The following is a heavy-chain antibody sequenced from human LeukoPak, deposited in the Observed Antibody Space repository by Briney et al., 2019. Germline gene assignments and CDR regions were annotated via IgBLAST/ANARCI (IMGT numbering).Heavy chain of an antibody. CDR1: GGTFSSYA. V-gene: IGHV1-69*13. J-gene: IGHJ6*02. CDR3: ARDPSGYSSSSRSWYYGMDV. Sequence: SVKVSCKASGGTFSSYAISWVRQAPGQRLEWMGGIIPIFGTANYAQKFQGRVTITADESTSTAYMELSSLRSEDTAVYYCARDPSGYSSSSRSWYYGMDVWGQGTTVTVSS. CDR2: IIPIFGTA. D-gene: IGHD6-6*01.